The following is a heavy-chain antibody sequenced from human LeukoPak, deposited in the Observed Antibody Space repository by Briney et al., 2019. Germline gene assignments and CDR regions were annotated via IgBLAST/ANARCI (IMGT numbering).Heavy chain of an antibody. J-gene: IGHJ4*02. D-gene: IGHD6-19*01. Sequence: GGTLRLSCAASGFTFSSYGMSWVRQAPGKGLEWVSAISGSGGSTYYADSVKGRFTISRDNSKNTLYLQMNSLRAEDTAVYYCAKEPGIAVAGTFDYWGQGTLVTVSS. CDR1: GFTFSSYG. CDR2: ISGSGGST. CDR3: AKEPGIAVAGTFDY. V-gene: IGHV3-23*01.